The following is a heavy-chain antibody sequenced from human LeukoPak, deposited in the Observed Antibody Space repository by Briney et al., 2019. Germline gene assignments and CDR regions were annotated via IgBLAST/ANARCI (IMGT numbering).Heavy chain of an antibody. V-gene: IGHV1-69*04. J-gene: IGHJ6*02. CDR2: IIPILGIA. Sequence: SVKVSCKASGGSFSSYAISWVRQAPGQGLEWMGRIIPILGIANYAQKFQGRVTITADKSTGTVYMELSSLRSEDTAVYYCASILGPLRNPAGYSGYDLWYGMDVWGQGTTVTVSS. CDR1: GGSFSSYA. CDR3: ASILGPLRNPAGYSGYDLWYGMDV. D-gene: IGHD5-12*01.